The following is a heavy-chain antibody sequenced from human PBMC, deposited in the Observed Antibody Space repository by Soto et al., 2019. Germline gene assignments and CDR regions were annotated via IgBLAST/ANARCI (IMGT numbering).Heavy chain of an antibody. Sequence: GGSLRLSCAASGFTFSSYAMHWVRQAPGKGLEWVAVISYDGSNKYYADSVKGRFTISRDNSKNTLYLQMNSLRAEDTAVYYCASEFVPGIAAAGTMDFDYWGQGTLVTVS. V-gene: IGHV3-30-3*01. CDR3: ASEFVPGIAAAGTMDFDY. J-gene: IGHJ4*02. D-gene: IGHD6-13*01. CDR1: GFTFSSYA. CDR2: ISYDGSNK.